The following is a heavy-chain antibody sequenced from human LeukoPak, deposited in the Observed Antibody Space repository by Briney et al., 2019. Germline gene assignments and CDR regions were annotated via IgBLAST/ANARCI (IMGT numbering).Heavy chain of an antibody. CDR3: ASPAGLGNGIAVYFGY. CDR2: IRYDGSNK. CDR1: GFTFSSYG. D-gene: IGHD6-19*01. Sequence: GGSLRLSCAASGFTFSSYGMHWVRQAPGKGLEWVAFIRYDGSNKYYADSVKGRFTISRDNSKNTLYLQMNSLRAEDTAVYYCASPAGLGNGIAVYFGYWGQGTLVTVSS. J-gene: IGHJ4*02. V-gene: IGHV3-30*02.